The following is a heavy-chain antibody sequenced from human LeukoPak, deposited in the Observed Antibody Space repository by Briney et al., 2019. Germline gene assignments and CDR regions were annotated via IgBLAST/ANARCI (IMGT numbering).Heavy chain of an antibody. CDR3: ARGGGRRTNPH. D-gene: IGHD2-15*01. V-gene: IGHV1-8*03. J-gene: IGHJ4*02. Sequence: ASVKVSCKASGYTFTSYDINWVRQASGQGLEWMGWMNPNTGNTGYAQKFQGRVTITRNTSISTVYMELSSLRSEDTAVYYCARGGGRRTNPHWGQGTLVTVSS. CDR2: MNPNTGNT. CDR1: GYTFTSYD.